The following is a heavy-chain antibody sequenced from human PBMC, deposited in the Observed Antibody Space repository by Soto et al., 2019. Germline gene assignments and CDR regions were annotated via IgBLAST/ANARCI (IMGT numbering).Heavy chain of an antibody. CDR3: ARDPGTNRRNYDPFDI. Sequence: QVQLQESGPGLVKPSETLSLTCTVSGGSISGYYWSWIRQPPGKGLEWIGYIYYSGNTNYNPSLKSRGTISVDTSKNQFSLNLISVTAADTAVYYCARDPGTNRRNYDPFDIWGQGTMVTVSS. D-gene: IGHD1-1*01. CDR1: GGSISGYY. CDR2: IYYSGNT. J-gene: IGHJ3*02. V-gene: IGHV4-59*01.